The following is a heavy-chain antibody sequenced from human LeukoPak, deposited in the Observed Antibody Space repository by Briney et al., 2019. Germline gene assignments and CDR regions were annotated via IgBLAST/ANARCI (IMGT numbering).Heavy chain of an antibody. D-gene: IGHD4/OR15-4a*01. Sequence: PGGSLRLSCAASGFTFSSYGMGWVRQAPGKGLEWVSSISGGGETTYYADSVKGRFPISRDNSKNTLYLQMNSLRAEDTAVYYCARRAGAYSHPYDYWGQGTLVTVSS. CDR3: ARRAGAYSHPYDY. V-gene: IGHV3-23*01. CDR2: ISGGGETT. CDR1: GFTFSSYG. J-gene: IGHJ4*02.